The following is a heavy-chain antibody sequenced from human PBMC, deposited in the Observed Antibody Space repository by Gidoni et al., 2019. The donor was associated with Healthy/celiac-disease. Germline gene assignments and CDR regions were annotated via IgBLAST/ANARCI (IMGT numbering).Heavy chain of an antibody. CDR3: ARLWATVNAFDI. Sequence: QVQLTESGPGLVKPSGTLSLTCAVSGGFIRSSNWWSWVRQPPGKGLEWIVEIYHSGSTNYNPSLKSRVTISVDKSKNQFSLKLSSVTAADTAVYYCARLWATVNAFDIWGQGTMVTVSS. D-gene: IGHD4-17*01. CDR2: IYHSGST. V-gene: IGHV4-4*02. J-gene: IGHJ3*02. CDR1: GGFIRSSNW.